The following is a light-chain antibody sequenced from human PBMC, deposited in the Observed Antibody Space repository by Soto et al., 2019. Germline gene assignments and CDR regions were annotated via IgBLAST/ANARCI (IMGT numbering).Light chain of an antibody. CDR2: EVS. CDR3: SSYTSSSTR. Sequence: QPVLTQPPSASGSPGQSVTISCTGTGSDVGDYNYVSWYQQHPGKAPKLMIYEVSKRPSGVPDRFSGSKSGNTASLTVSGLQAEDEANYYCSSYTSSSTRFGGGTKLTVL. CDR1: GSDVGDYNY. V-gene: IGLV2-8*01. J-gene: IGLJ2*01.